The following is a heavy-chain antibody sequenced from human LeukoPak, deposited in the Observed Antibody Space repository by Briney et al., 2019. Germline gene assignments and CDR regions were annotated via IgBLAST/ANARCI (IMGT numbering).Heavy chain of an antibody. CDR3: AREGYGGNSGRDY. CDR1: GFTVSSNY. V-gene: IGHV3-53*01. J-gene: IGHJ4*02. Sequence: GGSLRLSCAASGFTVSSNYMSWVRQAPGKGLEWVSVIYSGGSTYYADSVKGRFTISGDNSKNTLYLQMNSLRAEDTAVCYCAREGYGGNSGRDYWGQGTLVTVSS. D-gene: IGHD4-23*01. CDR2: IYSGGST.